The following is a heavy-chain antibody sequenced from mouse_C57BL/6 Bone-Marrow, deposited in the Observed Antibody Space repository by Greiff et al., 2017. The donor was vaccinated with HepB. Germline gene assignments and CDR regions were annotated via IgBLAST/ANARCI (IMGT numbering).Heavy chain of an antibody. D-gene: IGHD2-4*01. CDR3: ARRGGYDYDGLAY. Sequence: EVNLVESGGGLVQPGGSLKLSCAASGFTFSDYYMYWVRQTPEKRLEWVAYISNGGGSTYYPDTVKGRFTISRDNAKNTLYLQMSRLKSEDTAMYYCARRGGYDYDGLAYWGQGTLVTVSA. J-gene: IGHJ3*01. CDR2: ISNGGGST. V-gene: IGHV5-12*01. CDR1: GFTFSDYY.